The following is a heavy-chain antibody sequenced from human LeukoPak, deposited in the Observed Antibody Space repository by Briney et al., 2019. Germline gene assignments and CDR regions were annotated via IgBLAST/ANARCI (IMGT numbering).Heavy chain of an antibody. Sequence: ASVKVSCKASGYTFTSYYMHWVRQAPGQGLEWMGIINPSGGSTNYAQKFQGRVTITADKSTSTAYMELSSLRSEDTAVYYCARWNPVTGTAGMDVWGQGTTVTVSS. J-gene: IGHJ6*02. CDR2: INPSGGST. V-gene: IGHV1-46*01. D-gene: IGHD1-7*01. CDR1: GYTFTSYY. CDR3: ARWNPVTGTAGMDV.